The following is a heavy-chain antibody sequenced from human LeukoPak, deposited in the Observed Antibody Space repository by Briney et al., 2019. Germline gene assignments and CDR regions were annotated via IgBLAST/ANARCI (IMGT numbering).Heavy chain of an antibody. V-gene: IGHV4-61*08. D-gene: IGHD3-3*01. CDR2: IYYSGST. CDR1: GGSISSGGYY. Sequence: SQTLSLTCAVSGGSISSGGYYWSWIRQPPGKGLEWIGYIYYSGSTNYNPSLKSRVTISVDTSKNQFSLKLSSVTAADTAVYYCARVPPYYDFWSGPDGYYYYYMDVWGKGTTVTVSS. CDR3: ARVPPYYDFWSGPDGYYYYYMDV. J-gene: IGHJ6*03.